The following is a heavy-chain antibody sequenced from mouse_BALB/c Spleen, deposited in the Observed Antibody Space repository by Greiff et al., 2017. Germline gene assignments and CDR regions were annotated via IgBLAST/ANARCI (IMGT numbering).Heavy chain of an antibody. J-gene: IGHJ3*01. D-gene: IGHD2-4*01. CDR2: INPSNGGT. V-gene: IGHV1S81*02. CDR1: GYTFTSYY. CDR3: TRSYYDYDWFAH. Sequence: VQLQQPGAELVKPGASVKLSCKASGYTFTSYYMYWVKQRPGQGLEWIGEINPSNGGTNFNEKFKSKATLTVDKSSSTAYMQLSSLTSEDSAVYYCTRSYYDYDWFAHWGQGTLVTVSA.